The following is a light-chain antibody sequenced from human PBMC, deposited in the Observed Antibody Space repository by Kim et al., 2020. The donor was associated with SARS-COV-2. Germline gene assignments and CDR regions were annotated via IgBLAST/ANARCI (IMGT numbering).Light chain of an antibody. CDR3: CSYAATHVV. Sequence: QSALTQPASVSGSPGQSITISCTGTSSDVGSYNLVSWYQQHPGKAPKLMIYEGSKRPSGVSNRFSGSKSGNTASLTISGLQAEDEADYYCCSYAATHVVFGGGTQLTVL. CDR2: EGS. V-gene: IGLV2-23*01. CDR1: SSDVGSYNL. J-gene: IGLJ2*01.